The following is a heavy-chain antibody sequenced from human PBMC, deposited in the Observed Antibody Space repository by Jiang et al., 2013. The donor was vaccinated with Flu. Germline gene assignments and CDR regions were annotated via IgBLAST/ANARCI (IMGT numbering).Heavy chain of an antibody. CDR2: INPNAGGT. J-gene: IGHJ4*02. Sequence: CKASGYTFINYYLHWVRQAPGQGLQWMGLINPNAGGTKYAREFQDRVTMTRDKSTSTIYMELSSLRSEDTAVYYCARGGEYTTSSGFLWGQGTLVTVSS. D-gene: IGHD6-6*01. CDR1: GYTFINYY. CDR3: ARGGEYTTSSGFL. V-gene: IGHV1-46*01.